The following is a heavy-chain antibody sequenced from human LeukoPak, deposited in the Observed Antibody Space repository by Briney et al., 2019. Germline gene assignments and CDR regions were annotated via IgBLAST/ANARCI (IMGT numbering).Heavy chain of an antibody. V-gene: IGHV4-30-4*08. D-gene: IGHD2-2*01. Sequence: SETLSLTCTVSGGSISSGDYYWSWIRQPPGKGLEWIGYIYYSGSTDYNPSLERRVTISVEPSNNQFSLRLSSVTAADTAVYYCAREGIDCSSASCYAVFDYWGPGTLVTVSS. J-gene: IGHJ4*02. CDR3: AREGIDCSSASCYAVFDY. CDR1: GGSISSGDYY. CDR2: IYYSGST.